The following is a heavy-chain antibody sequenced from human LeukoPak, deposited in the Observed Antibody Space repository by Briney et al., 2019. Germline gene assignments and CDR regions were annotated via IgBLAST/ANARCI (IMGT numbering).Heavy chain of an antibody. CDR1: GGSFGDYY. CDR3: ARDVDTAMGDY. J-gene: IGHJ4*02. V-gene: IGHV4-34*01. Sequence: SETLSLTCAVYGGSFGDYYWSWIRQPPGKGLEWIGEINYSGSTNYNPSLKSRVTISVDTSKNQFSLKLSSVTAADTAVYYCARDVDTAMGDYWGQGTLVTVSS. D-gene: IGHD5-18*01. CDR2: INYSGST.